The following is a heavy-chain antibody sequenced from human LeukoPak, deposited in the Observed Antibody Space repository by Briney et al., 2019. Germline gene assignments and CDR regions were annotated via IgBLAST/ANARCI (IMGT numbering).Heavy chain of an antibody. J-gene: IGHJ4*02. CDR2: TSSSDAGT. Sequence: SGGSLRLSCAASGFTLSTYAMSWVRQTPGKGLEWVAATSSSDAGTYHADSVRGRFTISRDNSKNTLYLQMNSLRAEDTALYYCAKDTSRHVWGNYRLNPSLDYWGQGTLVTVSS. CDR3: AKDTSRHVWGNYRLNPSLDY. V-gene: IGHV3-23*01. D-gene: IGHD3-16*02. CDR1: GFTLSTYA.